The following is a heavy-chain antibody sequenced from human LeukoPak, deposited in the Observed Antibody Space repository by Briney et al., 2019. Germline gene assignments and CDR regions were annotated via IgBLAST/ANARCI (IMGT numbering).Heavy chain of an antibody. V-gene: IGHV4-39*07. Sequence: WGTLSLSCTVSGVSISSSSYYWGWVRQPPEKGLEWFVSIYHSGRTYYNTSLKTRATISVDTSKNQFSLKLTSVNAADTAVYYRARSLRDGYNYLAFDFWGRGTLVSVSA. CDR1: GVSISSSSYY. CDR2: IYHSGRT. J-gene: IGHJ4*02. D-gene: IGHD5-24*01. CDR3: ARSLRDGYNYLAFDF.